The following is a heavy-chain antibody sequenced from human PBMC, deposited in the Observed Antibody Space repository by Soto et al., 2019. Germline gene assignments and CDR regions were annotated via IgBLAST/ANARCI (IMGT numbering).Heavy chain of an antibody. CDR1: GYTFTSYG. J-gene: IGHJ3*02. Sequence: ASVKVSCKASGYTFTSYGISWVRQAPGQELEWMGWISAYNGNTNYAQKLQGRVTMTTDTSTSTAYMELRSLRSDDTAVYYCASLDDFSGAFDIWGQGTMVTVSS. CDR2: ISAYNGNT. CDR3: ASLDDFSGAFDI. V-gene: IGHV1-18*01. D-gene: IGHD3-3*01.